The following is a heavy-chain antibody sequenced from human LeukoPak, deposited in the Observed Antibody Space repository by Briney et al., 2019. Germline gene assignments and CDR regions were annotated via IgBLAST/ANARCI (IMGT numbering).Heavy chain of an antibody. J-gene: IGHJ4*02. D-gene: IGHD6-19*01. CDR3: ARHAEYNSGWHFYLDH. V-gene: IGHV4-39*01. Sequence: PSETLSLTCTVSGVSTTNGIYYWAWIRQSPGKGLEWIGSVHNVGSTYYNLSLRSRVTMSIDTSKNQFSLRLNSVTAADTAVYYCARHAEYNSGWHFYLDHWGQGILVTVFS. CDR2: VHNVGST. CDR1: GVSTTNGIYY.